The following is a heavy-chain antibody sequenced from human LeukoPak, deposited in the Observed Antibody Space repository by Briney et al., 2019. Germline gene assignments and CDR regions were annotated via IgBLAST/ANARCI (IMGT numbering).Heavy chain of an antibody. Sequence: GGSLRLSCAASGFTFSSYAMHWVRQAPGKGLEYVSDISSNGGSTYYVNSVKGRFTISRDNSKNTLYLQMGSLRAEDTAVYYCARERNFYYFDYWGQGALVTVSS. J-gene: IGHJ4*02. D-gene: IGHD3-3*01. CDR1: GFTFSSYA. CDR3: ARERNFYYFDY. CDR2: ISSNGGST. V-gene: IGHV3-64*01.